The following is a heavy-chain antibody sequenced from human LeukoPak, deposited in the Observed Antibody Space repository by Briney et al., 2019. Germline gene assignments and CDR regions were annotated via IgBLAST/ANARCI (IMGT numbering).Heavy chain of an antibody. D-gene: IGHD1-26*01. CDR1: GFTFSDYY. J-gene: IGHJ3*02. V-gene: IGHV3-11*04. CDR2: ISSSGSTI. CDR3: ARKWELLNGDAFDI. Sequence: PGGSLRLSCAASGFTFSDYYMSWIRQAPGKGLEGVSYISSSGSTIYYADSVKGRFTISRDNAKNSLYLQMNSLRAEDTAVYYCARKWELLNGDAFDIWGQGTMVTVSS.